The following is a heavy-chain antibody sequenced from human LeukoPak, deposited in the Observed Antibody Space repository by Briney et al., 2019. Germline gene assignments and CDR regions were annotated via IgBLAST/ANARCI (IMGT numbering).Heavy chain of an antibody. J-gene: IGHJ4*02. CDR3: ARGDSSSWYLDY. CDR1: GFTFSSYG. Sequence: GGSLRLSCAASGFTFSSYGMHWVRQAPGKGLEWVAVIWYDGSNKYYADSVKGRFTISRDNSKNTLYLQMNSLRGEDTAVYYCARGDSSSWYLDYWGQGALVTVSS. D-gene: IGHD6-13*01. CDR2: IWYDGSNK. V-gene: IGHV3-33*01.